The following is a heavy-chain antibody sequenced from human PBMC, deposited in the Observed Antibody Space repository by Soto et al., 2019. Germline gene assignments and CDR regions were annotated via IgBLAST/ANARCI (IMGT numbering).Heavy chain of an antibody. CDR2: INGDGTTT. CDR3: VRELSVTTTFDY. CDR1: GVTFSSYW. J-gene: IGHJ4*02. D-gene: IGHD4-17*01. Sequence: EVQLVESGGGLVQPGVSLRLSCAASGVTFSSYWMHWVRHAPGTGLVWVSRINGDGTTTGYADFVKGRFSISRASAKNTLYLQMNSLRAEDTAVYYCVRELSVTTTFDYWGQGTLVTFSS. V-gene: IGHV3-74*01.